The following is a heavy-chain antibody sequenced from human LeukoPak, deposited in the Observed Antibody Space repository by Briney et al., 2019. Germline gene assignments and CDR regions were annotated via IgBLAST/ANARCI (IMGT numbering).Heavy chain of an antibody. Sequence: SETLSLTCAVYGGSFSGYYWSWIRQPPGKGLEWIGEINHSGSTNYNPSLKSRVTISVDTSKNQFSLKLSSVTAADTAVYYCARRGRRYDYVWGTSTLGYYYYYMDVWGKGTTVTVSS. CDR2: INHSGST. J-gene: IGHJ6*03. CDR3: ARRGRRYDYVWGTSTLGYYYYYMDV. D-gene: IGHD3-16*01. CDR1: GGSFSGYY. V-gene: IGHV4-34*01.